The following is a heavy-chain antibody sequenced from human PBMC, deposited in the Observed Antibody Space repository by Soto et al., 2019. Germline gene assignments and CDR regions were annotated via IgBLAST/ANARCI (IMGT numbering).Heavy chain of an antibody. V-gene: IGHV3-48*02. CDR2: ITSTRTTI. D-gene: IGHD2-15*01. Sequence: EVQLVESGGGLLQPGGSLRLSCAASGFTFSSYSMNWVRQAPGKGLEWVSYITSTRTTIYYADSVKGRFSISRDNAKNSLYLQMNSLRDEDTAVYYCERGGSPLNWFDPWGQGTLVTVSS. J-gene: IGHJ5*02. CDR3: ERGGSPLNWFDP. CDR1: GFTFSSYS.